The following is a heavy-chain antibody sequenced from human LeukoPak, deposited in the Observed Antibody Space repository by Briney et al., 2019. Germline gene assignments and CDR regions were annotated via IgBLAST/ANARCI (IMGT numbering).Heavy chain of an antibody. CDR2: TNWNGGST. CDR3: ARVENSRGYYYYMDV. V-gene: IGHV3-20*04. Sequence: GGSLRLSCAASGFTFDDYGMSWVRHAPGKGLEWVSATNWNGGSTHYADSVKGRFTISRDNAKNSLYLQMNSLRAEDTAVHYCARVENSRGYYYYMDVWGKGTTVTISS. CDR1: GFTFDDYG. J-gene: IGHJ6*03. D-gene: IGHD6-6*01.